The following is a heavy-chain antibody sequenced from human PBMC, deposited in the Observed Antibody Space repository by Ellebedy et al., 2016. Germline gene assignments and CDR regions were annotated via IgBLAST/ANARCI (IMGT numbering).Heavy chain of an antibody. D-gene: IGHD1-26*01. CDR3: ARVVGAGWFDP. J-gene: IGHJ5*02. V-gene: IGHV3-7*03. Sequence: GESLKISXAASGFTFSSYWMSWVRQAPGKGLEWVANIKQDGSEKYYVDSVKGRFTISRDNAKNSLYLQMNSLRAEDTAVYYCARVVGAGWFDPWGQGTLVTVSS. CDR1: GFTFSSYW. CDR2: IKQDGSEK.